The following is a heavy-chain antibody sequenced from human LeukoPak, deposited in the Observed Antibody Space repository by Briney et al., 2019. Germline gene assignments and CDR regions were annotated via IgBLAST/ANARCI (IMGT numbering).Heavy chain of an antibody. Sequence: GGSLRLSCAASGFTFSSYWMHWVRQAPGKGLVWVSRINSDGSNTNYADSVKGRFTISRDNAKNTLFLQMNSLRADDTAVYYCARGGSSTWSSIYWGQGTLVTVSS. V-gene: IGHV3-74*01. D-gene: IGHD6-13*01. CDR1: GFTFSSYW. CDR3: ARGGSSTWSSIY. J-gene: IGHJ4*02. CDR2: INSDGSNT.